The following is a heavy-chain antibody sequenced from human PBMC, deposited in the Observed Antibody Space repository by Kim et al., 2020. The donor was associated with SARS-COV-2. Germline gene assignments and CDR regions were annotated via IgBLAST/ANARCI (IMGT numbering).Heavy chain of an antibody. V-gene: IGHV5-51*01. J-gene: IGHJ4*02. CDR1: GYSFTSYW. Sequence: GESLKISCKGSGYSFTSYWIGWVRQMPGKGLEWMGIIYPGDSDTRYSPSFQGQVTISADKSISTAYLQWSSLKASDTAMYYCARALPLWSANYYFDYWGQGTLVTVSS. CDR2: IYPGDSDT. D-gene: IGHD2-21*01. CDR3: ARALPLWSANYYFDY.